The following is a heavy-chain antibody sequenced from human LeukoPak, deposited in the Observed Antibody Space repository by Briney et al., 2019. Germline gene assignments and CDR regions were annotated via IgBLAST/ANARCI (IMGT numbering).Heavy chain of an antibody. CDR3: ARHGRRTGTGTVYYYYYYMDV. J-gene: IGHJ6*03. V-gene: IGHV4-4*09. CDR1: GGSISSYY. D-gene: IGHD1-1*01. Sequence: SETLSLTSTVSGGSISSYYWSWIRQPPGKGLEWIGYIYTSGSTNYNPSLKSRVTISVDTSKNQFSLKLSSVTAADTAVYYCARHGRRTGTGTVYYYYYYMDVWGKGTTVTVSS. CDR2: IYTSGST.